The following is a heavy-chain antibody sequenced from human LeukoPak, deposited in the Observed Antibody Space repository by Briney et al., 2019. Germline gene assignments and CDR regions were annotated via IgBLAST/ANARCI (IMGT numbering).Heavy chain of an antibody. CDR1: GFTFSSYA. CDR2: ISGSGGST. Sequence: QPGGSLRLSCAASGFTFSSYAMSWVRQAPGKGLEWVSAISGSGGSTYYADSVKGRFTISRDNSKNTLYLQMNSLRAEDTAVYYCAKDVRVVGATDPSHYYGMDVWGQGTTVTVSS. CDR3: AKDVRVVGATDPSHYYGMDV. V-gene: IGHV3-23*01. J-gene: IGHJ6*02. D-gene: IGHD1-26*01.